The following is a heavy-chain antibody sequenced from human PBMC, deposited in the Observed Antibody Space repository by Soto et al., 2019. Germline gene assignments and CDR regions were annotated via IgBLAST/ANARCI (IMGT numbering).Heavy chain of an antibody. CDR1: GGSISSGSHY. D-gene: IGHD2-8*01. J-gene: IGHJ5*02. CDR2: IYYSGTT. V-gene: IGHV4-31*03. CDR3: ARGAQGHCSSGLCYTWSDP. Sequence: QVQLQESGPGVVKPSQTLSLICTVSGGSISSGSHYWSWIRQHPGKGLEWIGYIYYSGTTYYNPSLKSRLTISVDTSMNQFSRNSCSVTAADTAVYYCARGAQGHCSSGLCYTWSDPWGQGTLVSVSP.